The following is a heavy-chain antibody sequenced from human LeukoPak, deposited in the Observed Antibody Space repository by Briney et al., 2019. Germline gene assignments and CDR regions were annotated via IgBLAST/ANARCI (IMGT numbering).Heavy chain of an antibody. V-gene: IGHV4-39*01. CDR2: IYYSGNT. CDR3: ARNRYYYGSGNYGVPNWFDP. D-gene: IGHD3-10*01. CDR1: GGSITTTTYY. J-gene: IGHJ5*02. Sequence: SETLSLTCTVSGGSITTTTYYWGWIRQPPGTGLEWIGSIYYSGNTYYNPSLKSRVTISVDTSKNQFSLKLNSVTAADTAVYYCARNRYYYGSGNYGVPNWFDPCGQGTLVTVSS.